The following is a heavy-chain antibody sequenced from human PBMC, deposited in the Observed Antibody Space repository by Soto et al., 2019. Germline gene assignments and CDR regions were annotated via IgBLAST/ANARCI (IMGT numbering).Heavy chain of an antibody. J-gene: IGHJ5*02. CDR2: ISPSGGTI. CDR3: VRVGYAYGNDP. D-gene: IGHD3-10*01. Sequence: QVQLVESGGGLVKPGGSLRLSCAASGFTFSDYYMSWIRQAPGKGLEWVSYISPSGGTIYYADSVKGRFTLSMDNAKNSLYLQMNSLRAEDTAVYHCVRVGYAYGNDPWGQGTLVAVSS. CDR1: GFTFSDYY. V-gene: IGHV3-11*01.